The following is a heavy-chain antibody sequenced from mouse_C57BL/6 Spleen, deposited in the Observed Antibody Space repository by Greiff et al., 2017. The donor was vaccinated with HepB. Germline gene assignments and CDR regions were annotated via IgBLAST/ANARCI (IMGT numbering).Heavy chain of an antibody. CDR1: GFTFSDYG. Sequence: EVKLVESGGGLVKPGGSLKLSCAASGFTFSDYGMHWVRQAPEKGLEWVAYISSGSSTIYYADTVKGRFTISRDNAKNTLFLQMTSLRSEDTAMYYCARGIYYYGSSSHYFDYWGQGTTLTVSS. CDR2: ISSGSSTI. CDR3: ARGIYYYGSSSHYFDY. V-gene: IGHV5-17*01. D-gene: IGHD1-1*01. J-gene: IGHJ2*01.